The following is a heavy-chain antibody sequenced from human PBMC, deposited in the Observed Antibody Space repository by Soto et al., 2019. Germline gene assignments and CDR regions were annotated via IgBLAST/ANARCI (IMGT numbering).Heavy chain of an antibody. V-gene: IGHV1-69*08. CDR2: IIPILGIA. CDR1: GGTFSSYT. J-gene: IGHJ3*02. D-gene: IGHD1-26*01. Sequence: QVQLVQSGAEVKKPGSSVKVSCKASGGTFSSYTISWVRQAPGQGLEWMGRIIPILGIANYAQKFQGRVTXXAXESTSTAYMELSSLRSEDTAVYYCARDGGSYGAFDIWGQGTMVTVSS. CDR3: ARDGGSYGAFDI.